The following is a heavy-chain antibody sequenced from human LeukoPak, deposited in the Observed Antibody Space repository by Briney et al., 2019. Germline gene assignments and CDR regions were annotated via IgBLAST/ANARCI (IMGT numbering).Heavy chain of an antibody. J-gene: IGHJ4*02. Sequence: SETLSLTCAVSGDSISSGAYSWSWIRQPPGKGLEWIGYIYHSGSTYYNPSLKGRVSISEDTSKNQFSLELTSVTAADTALYYCAGSPLDTAMADYYFDPWGQGTLVTVSS. V-gene: IGHV4-30-4*07. CDR3: AGSPLDTAMADYYFDP. CDR2: IYHSGST. D-gene: IGHD5-18*01. CDR1: GDSISSGAYS.